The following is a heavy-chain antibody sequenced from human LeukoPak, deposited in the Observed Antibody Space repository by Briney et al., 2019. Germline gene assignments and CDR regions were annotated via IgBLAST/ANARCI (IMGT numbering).Heavy chain of an antibody. J-gene: IGHJ4*02. Sequence: GGSLRLSCAASGFTFSSYGMHWVPQAPGKGLVWVSRINSDGSSTSYADSVKGRFTISRDNAKNSLYLQMSSLRAEDTAVYFWGRGGYYFGLWGQGDLVTVSS. D-gene: IGHD3-10*01. V-gene: IGHV3-74*01. CDR3: GRGGYYFGL. CDR2: INSDGSST. CDR1: GFTFSSYG.